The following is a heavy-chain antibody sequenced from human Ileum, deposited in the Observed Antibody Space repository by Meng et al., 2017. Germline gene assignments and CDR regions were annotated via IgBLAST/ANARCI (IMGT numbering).Heavy chain of an antibody. J-gene: IGHJ5*02. CDR3: TRIEGAQTWRLDP. D-gene: IGHD2-15*01. CDR2: NKGKAKSSTT. CDR1: GLSVGAYT. Sequence: SAWEVCRPRGSLILRSAASGLSVGAYTTTWVRQASGKGLEWVVLNKGKAKSSTTAYAASVKGRFIISRDDSKNTAYLQMNSLKTEDTAVYYCTRIEGAQTWRLDPWGQGTLVTVSS. V-gene: IGHV3-73*01.